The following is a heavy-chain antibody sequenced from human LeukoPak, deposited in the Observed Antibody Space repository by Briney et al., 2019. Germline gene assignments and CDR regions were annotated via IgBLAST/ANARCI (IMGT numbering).Heavy chain of an antibody. CDR1: VYTFTTYG. CDR2: ISTYNGNT. V-gene: IGHV1-18*01. Sequence: ASVKVSCKSSVYTFTTYGINWVRQAPGQGLEWMGWISTYNGNTNYAQNIQGRVTMTTDTSTTTAYMELRSLRSDDTAVYYCARGGLGYSGYASDYWGQGTLVTVSS. D-gene: IGHD5-12*01. CDR3: ARGGLGYSGYASDY. J-gene: IGHJ4*02.